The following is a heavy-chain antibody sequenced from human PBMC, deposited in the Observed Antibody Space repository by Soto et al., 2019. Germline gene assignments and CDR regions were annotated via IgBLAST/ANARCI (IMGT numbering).Heavy chain of an antibody. Sequence: QLHLVQSGAVVKKPGASVTVSCSASGYPVTAYYMHWVRQAPGRGLEWMGGINPATGAAKYTQTFQGRVPLARGTATGTGFKEPGGLTSEDTAGFFWARGGGVGVAGSAAFDMWGQGTLVTVSS. CDR2: INPATGAA. J-gene: IGHJ3*02. D-gene: IGHD3-3*01. V-gene: IGHV1-2*02. CDR3: ARGGGVGVAGSAAFDM. CDR1: GYPVTAYY.